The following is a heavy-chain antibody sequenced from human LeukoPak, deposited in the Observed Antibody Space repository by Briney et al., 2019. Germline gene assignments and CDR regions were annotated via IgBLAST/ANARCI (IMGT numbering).Heavy chain of an antibody. D-gene: IGHD5/OR15-5a*01. J-gene: IGHJ5*02. CDR2: IYSSGNT. CDR1: GYSISSSYW. V-gene: IGHV4-28*03. CDR3: AREVSGDRRFDP. Sequence: PSETLSLTCAVSGYSISSSYWWGWIRQPAGKGLEWIGRIYSSGNTNYNPSLESRVTVSVDTSKKQFSLNLSSVTAADTAVYYCAREVSGDRRFDPWGQGTLVTVSS.